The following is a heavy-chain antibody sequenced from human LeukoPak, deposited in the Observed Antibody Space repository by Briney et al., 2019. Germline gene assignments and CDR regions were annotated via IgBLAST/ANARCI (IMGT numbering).Heavy chain of an antibody. CDR2: IWYDGSNK. D-gene: IGHD6-19*01. Sequence: PGRSLRLSCAASGFTFSSYGMHWVRQAPGKGLEREAVIWYDGSNKYYEDSVQGRFTITRDNSKNTLYLQMNSLRAEDTAVYYCARCGPYSSGWYLWFYAFDIWGQGTMVTVSS. CDR1: GFTFSSYG. V-gene: IGHV3-33*01. J-gene: IGHJ3*02. CDR3: ARCGPYSSGWYLWFYAFDI.